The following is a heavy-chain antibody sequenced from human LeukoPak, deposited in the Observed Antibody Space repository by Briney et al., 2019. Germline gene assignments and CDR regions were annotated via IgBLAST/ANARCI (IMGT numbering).Heavy chain of an antibody. D-gene: IGHD6-19*01. CDR3: SSGWYEGYFQH. CDR1: GFTFSDYY. CDR2: ISSSSSYT. Sequence: GGSLRLSCAASGFTFSDYYMSWIRQAPGKGLEWVSYISSSSSYTNYADSVKGRFTVSRDNAKNSLYLQMNSLRAEDTAVYYCSSGWYEGYFQHWGQGTLVTVSS. J-gene: IGHJ1*01. V-gene: IGHV3-11*06.